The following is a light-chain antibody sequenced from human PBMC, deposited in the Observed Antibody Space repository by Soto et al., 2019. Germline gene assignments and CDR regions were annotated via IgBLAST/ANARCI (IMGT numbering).Light chain of an antibody. V-gene: IGKV3-20*01. CDR1: QSVTNTF. CDR2: GAS. Sequence: EIVLSQSPVTLSLSPGERATLPCSASQSVTNTFLAWYQQKPGQAPRLLIYGASRRATGIPDRFTGNGSGTDFTLTISSLEAEDFVVYCCQQYACPPWAFGQGTKVDIK. CDR3: QQYACPPWA. J-gene: IGKJ1*01.